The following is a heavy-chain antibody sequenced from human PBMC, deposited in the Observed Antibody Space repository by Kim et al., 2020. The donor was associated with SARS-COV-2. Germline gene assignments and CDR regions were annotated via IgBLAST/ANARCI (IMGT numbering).Heavy chain of an antibody. CDR2: IYYSGST. V-gene: IGHV4-39*07. D-gene: IGHD6-19*01. J-gene: IGHJ4*02. Sequence: SETLSLTCTVSGGSISTYIYYWGWIRQPPGKGLEWIGSIYYSGSTYYNPSLKSRVTISVDTSKNQFSLKLSPVTAADTGGYFCARERRQDESSGWYKDYCGQGSLVSVSS. CDR1: GGSISTYIYY. CDR3: ARERRQDESSGWYKDY.